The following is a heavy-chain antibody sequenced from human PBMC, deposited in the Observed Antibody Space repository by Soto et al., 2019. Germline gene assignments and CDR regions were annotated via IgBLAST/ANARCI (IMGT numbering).Heavy chain of an antibody. Sequence: SETLSLTCAVSSYSISRGFYWAWIRQPPGKGLEWIGNIYHSGSAHYNPSLKSRVTMSVDTSKNNFSLRLTSVTAADTAVYYCARVTVFEYWFDPWGQGILVTVSS. D-gene: IGHD3-3*01. J-gene: IGHJ5*01. V-gene: IGHV4-38-2*01. CDR2: IYHSGSA. CDR3: ARVTVFEYWFDP. CDR1: SYSISRGFY.